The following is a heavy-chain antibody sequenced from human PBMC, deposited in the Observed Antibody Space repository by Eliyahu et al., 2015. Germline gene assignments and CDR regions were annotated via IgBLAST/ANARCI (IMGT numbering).Heavy chain of an antibody. Sequence: EVHLVESGGGLVQPGGSLRLSCAASGFTFSRCSMNWVRQAPGKGLGWVSYISGSSSTIYYADSVKGRFTISRDDAKNSLFLQMNSLRDEDTAVYYCARNHRYSGADGYDFDYWGQGTLVTVSS. CDR3: ARNHRYSGADGYDFDY. D-gene: IGHD5-12*01. V-gene: IGHV3-48*02. CDR2: ISGSSSTI. CDR1: GFTFSRCS. J-gene: IGHJ4*02.